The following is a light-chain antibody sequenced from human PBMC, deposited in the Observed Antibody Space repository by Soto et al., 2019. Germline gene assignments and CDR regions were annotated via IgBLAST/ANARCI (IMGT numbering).Light chain of an antibody. CDR1: QTVRSN. J-gene: IGKJ4*01. CDR2: AAS. Sequence: EIVMTQSPATLSVSPGEGVTLSCRASQTVRSNLAWYLQKPGQAPRLLIYAASTRATGVPARFSGSGSETDFTLTISSLQSEDFAVYYCQQYCDWPPLTFGGGTRVEIK. V-gene: IGKV3-15*01. CDR3: QQYCDWPPLT.